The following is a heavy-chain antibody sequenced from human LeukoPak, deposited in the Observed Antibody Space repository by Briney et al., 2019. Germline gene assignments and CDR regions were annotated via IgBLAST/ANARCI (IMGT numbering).Heavy chain of an antibody. Sequence: GGSLRLSCAASGFTFSSYAMSWVRQAPGKGLEWISAISGSGGSTYYADSVKGRFTISRDNSKNTLYLQMNSLRAEDTAVYYCAKIPYSSGWVQNWFDPWGQGTLVTGSS. CDR1: GFTFSSYA. D-gene: IGHD6-19*01. V-gene: IGHV3-23*01. CDR3: AKIPYSSGWVQNWFDP. CDR2: ISGSGGST. J-gene: IGHJ5*02.